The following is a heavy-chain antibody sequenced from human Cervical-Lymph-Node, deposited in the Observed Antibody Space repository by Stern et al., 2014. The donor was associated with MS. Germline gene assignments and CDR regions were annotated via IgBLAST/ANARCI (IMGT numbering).Heavy chain of an antibody. CDR2: FDPEDGET. V-gene: IGHV1-24*01. CDR3: ATDRSCSNGVCYATSAFEI. Sequence: QLVQSGAEVKKPGASVKVSCKVSGYSLTKIPMHWVRQAPGKGLEWMGGFDPEDGETIFTQKFQGRVTLTEDTSTDTAYMELSSLRSEDTAVYYCATDRSCSNGVCYATSAFEIWGQGTMVTVSS. J-gene: IGHJ3*02. D-gene: IGHD2-8*01. CDR1: GYSLTKIP.